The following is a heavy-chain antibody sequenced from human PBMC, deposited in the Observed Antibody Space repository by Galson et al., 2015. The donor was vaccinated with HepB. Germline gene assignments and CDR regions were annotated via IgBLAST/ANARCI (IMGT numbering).Heavy chain of an antibody. CDR1: GYIFTDFG. V-gene: IGHV1-18*01. D-gene: IGHD4-17*01. Sequence: SVKVSCKASGYIFTDFGISWVRQAPGQGLEWMGWISVYTGYTNYPPKFQARVTMTTDTSTSTAYMELRSLRSDDTAVYYCARGEYGDYVGYFAYWGQGTLVTVSS. J-gene: IGHJ4*02. CDR3: ARGEYGDYVGYFAY. CDR2: ISVYTGYT.